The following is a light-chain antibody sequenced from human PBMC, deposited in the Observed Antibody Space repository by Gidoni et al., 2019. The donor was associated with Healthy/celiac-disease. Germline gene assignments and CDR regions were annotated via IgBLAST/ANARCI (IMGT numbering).Light chain of an antibody. CDR1: QSISSW. CDR3: QQYNSYPYT. Sequence: DIQMTQSPSTLSASVGDRVTITCRASQSISSWLAWYQQKPGKAPKLLIYKESSLESGVPSRFSGSGSGTEFTLTISSLQPDDFATCYCQQYNSYPYTFSQGTKLEIK. CDR2: KES. J-gene: IGKJ2*01. V-gene: IGKV1-5*03.